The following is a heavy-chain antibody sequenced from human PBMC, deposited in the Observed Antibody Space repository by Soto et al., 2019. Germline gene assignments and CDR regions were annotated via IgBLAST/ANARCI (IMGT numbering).Heavy chain of an antibody. CDR2: IYTSGTT. D-gene: IGHD3-9*01. J-gene: IGHJ4*02. V-gene: IGHV4-4*07. Sequence: SETLSLTCTVSGRSMSGYYWSWIRQPAGERLEWIGRIYTSGTTDFNPSLKGRVTMSVDTSKNQFSLKLTSVTAADAALYYCAREDYYDTGYYVVWGQGTQVTVSS. CDR3: AREDYYDTGYYVV. CDR1: GRSMSGYY.